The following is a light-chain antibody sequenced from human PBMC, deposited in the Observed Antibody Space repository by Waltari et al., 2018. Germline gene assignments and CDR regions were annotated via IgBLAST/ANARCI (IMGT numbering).Light chain of an antibody. CDR2: LGS. CDR1: QNLLYSNGYNY. V-gene: IGKV2-28*01. CDR3: MQALQIPQT. Sequence: EIVLTQSPLLLPVTPGEPASISCRSSQNLLYSNGYNYLDWYLQKPGQSPQLLIYLGSNRASGVPDRFSGSGSGTDFTLKITRVEAEDVGVYYCMQALQIPQTFGGGTKVEIK. J-gene: IGKJ4*01.